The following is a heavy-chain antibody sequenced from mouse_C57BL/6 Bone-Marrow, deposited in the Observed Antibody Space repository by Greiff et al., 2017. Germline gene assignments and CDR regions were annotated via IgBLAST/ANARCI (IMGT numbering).Heavy chain of an antibody. CDR1: GYTFTDYY. Sequence: QVHVKQSGAELVRPGASVKLSCKASGYTFTDYYINWVKQRPGQGLEWIARIYPGSGNTYYNEKFKGKATLTAEKSSSTAYMQLSSLTSEDSAVYFCARLMADVDYWGQGTTLTVSS. J-gene: IGHJ2*01. V-gene: IGHV1-76*01. CDR3: ARLMADVDY. CDR2: IYPGSGNT.